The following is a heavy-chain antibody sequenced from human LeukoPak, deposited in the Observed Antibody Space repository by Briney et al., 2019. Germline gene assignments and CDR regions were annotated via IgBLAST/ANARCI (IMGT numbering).Heavy chain of an antibody. CDR3: ARGVVLRFLVRPASYMDV. V-gene: IGHV4-4*07. CDR1: GGSISSYY. J-gene: IGHJ6*03. D-gene: IGHD3-3*01. CDR2: IYTSGST. Sequence: SETLSLTCTVSGGSISSYYWSWMRQPAGKGLEWIGRIYTSGSTNYNPSLKSRVNMSVDTSKNQFSLKLSSVTAADTAVYYCARGVVLRFLVRPASYMDVWGKGTTVTVSS.